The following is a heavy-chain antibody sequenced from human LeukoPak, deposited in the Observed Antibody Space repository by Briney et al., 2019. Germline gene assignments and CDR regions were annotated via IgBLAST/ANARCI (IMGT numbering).Heavy chain of an antibody. Sequence: ASVKVSCKASGYTFTSYGISWVRQAPGQGLEWMGWISAYNGNTNYAQKLQGRVTMTTDTSTSTAYMELSSLRSEDTAVYYCARDLPPLHPFDPWGQGTLVTVSS. D-gene: IGHD2-15*01. CDR2: ISAYNGNT. CDR3: ARDLPPLHPFDP. V-gene: IGHV1-18*01. CDR1: GYTFTSYG. J-gene: IGHJ5*02.